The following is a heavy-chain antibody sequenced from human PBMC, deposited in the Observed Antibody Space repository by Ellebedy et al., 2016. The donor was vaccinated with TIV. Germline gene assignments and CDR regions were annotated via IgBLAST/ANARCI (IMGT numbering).Heavy chain of an antibody. CDR2: ISGSGGST. J-gene: IGHJ4*02. D-gene: IGHD5-12*01. Sequence: GESLKISCAASGFTFSSYAMSWVRQAPGKGLEWVSAISGSGGSTYYADSVKGRFTISRDNSKNTLYLQMNSLRAEDTAVYYCARDLSGYDVMGGDYWGQGTLVTVSS. CDR3: ARDLSGYDVMGGDY. CDR1: GFTFSSYA. V-gene: IGHV3-23*01.